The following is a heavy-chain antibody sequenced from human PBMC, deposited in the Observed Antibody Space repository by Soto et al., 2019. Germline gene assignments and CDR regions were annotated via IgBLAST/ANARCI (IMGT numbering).Heavy chain of an antibody. V-gene: IGHV3-74*01. CDR3: ARGPNYYDPGFSDY. CDR2: ISAYGSTT. D-gene: IGHD3-22*01. J-gene: IGHJ4*02. Sequence: GGSLRLSCAASGFTFSNCWMHWVRQAPGKGLVWVSRISAYGSTTNYADSVKGRFTISRDNAKNTLYLQMNSLRDEDAAVYYCARGPNYYDPGFSDYWGPGTLVTVSS. CDR1: GFTFSNCW.